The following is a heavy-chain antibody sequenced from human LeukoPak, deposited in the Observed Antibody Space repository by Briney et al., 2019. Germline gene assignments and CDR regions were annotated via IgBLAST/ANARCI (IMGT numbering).Heavy chain of an antibody. CDR2: ISGSGGST. D-gene: IGHD2-2*01. V-gene: IGHV3-23*01. J-gene: IGHJ4*02. CDR1: GFTFSSYA. Sequence: PGGSLRLSCAASGFTFSSYAMSWVRQAPGKGLEWVSAISGSGGSTYYADSVKDRFTISRDNSKNTLYLQMNSLRAEDTAVYYCAKEGGELGYCSSTSCYWGQGTLVTVSS. CDR3: AKEGGELGYCSSTSCY.